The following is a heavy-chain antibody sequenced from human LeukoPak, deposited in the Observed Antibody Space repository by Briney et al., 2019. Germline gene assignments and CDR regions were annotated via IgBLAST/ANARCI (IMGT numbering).Heavy chain of an antibody. J-gene: IGHJ6*03. CDR1: GFTFRSYF. Sequence: AGGSLRLSCAASGFTFRSYFMNWVRQAPGKGLEWVSSISSSGTYIHYTDSVKGRFTISRDNAKNSLYLQMNSLRAEDTAVYYCARDHRSMGYYYMDVWGKGTTVTVSS. CDR3: ARDHRSMGYYYMDV. V-gene: IGHV3-21*01. CDR2: ISSSGTYI. D-gene: IGHD3-16*01.